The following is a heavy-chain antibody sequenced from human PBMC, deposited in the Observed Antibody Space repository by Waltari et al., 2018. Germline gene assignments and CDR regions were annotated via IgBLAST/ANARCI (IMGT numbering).Heavy chain of an antibody. J-gene: IGHJ6*03. CDR1: GGSFSGYY. V-gene: IGHV4-34*01. CDR3: AREPPPLDYSNYFDDYYYMDV. CDR2: SNHSGST. Sequence: QVQLQQWGAGLLKPSETLSLTCAVYGGSFSGYYWSWIRQPPGKGLEWIGESNHSGSTNDNPALKSRVTISVDTSKNQFALKLSSVTAADTAVYYCAREPPPLDYSNYFDDYYYMDVWGKGTTVTISS. D-gene: IGHD4-4*01.